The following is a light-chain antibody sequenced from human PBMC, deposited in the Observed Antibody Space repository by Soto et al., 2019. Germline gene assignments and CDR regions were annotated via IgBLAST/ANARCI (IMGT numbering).Light chain of an antibody. CDR2: EVN. J-gene: IGLJ2*01. V-gene: IGLV2-8*01. Sequence: QSALTQPPSASGSPGQSVTISCTGTSSDVGGNKFVSWYQQHPGKAPRLIIYEVNRRPSGVPDRFSGSKSGNTASLTVSGLQDEDEADYYCSSFGGSNDVLFGGGTKVNVL. CDR1: SSDVGGNKF. CDR3: SSFGGSNDVL.